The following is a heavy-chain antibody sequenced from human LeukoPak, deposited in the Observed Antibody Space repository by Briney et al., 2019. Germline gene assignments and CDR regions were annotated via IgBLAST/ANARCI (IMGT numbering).Heavy chain of an antibody. CDR1: GGSFSGYY. V-gene: IGHV4-34*01. CDR3: ASGYSHDI. Sequence: SETLSLTCAVYGGSFSGYYWSWIRQPPGKGLEWIGEINHSGSTNYNPSLKSRVTISVDTSKNQFSLKLSSVTAADTAVYYCASGYSHDIWGQGTMVTVSS. J-gene: IGHJ3*02. D-gene: IGHD2-21*01. CDR2: INHSGST.